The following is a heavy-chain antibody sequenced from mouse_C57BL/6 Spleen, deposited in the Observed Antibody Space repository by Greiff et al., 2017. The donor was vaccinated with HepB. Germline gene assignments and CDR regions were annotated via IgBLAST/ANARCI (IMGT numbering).Heavy chain of an antibody. CDR3: AIDDNHGAMDY. J-gene: IGHJ4*01. D-gene: IGHD1-3*01. CDR1: GYAFSSSW. Sequence: VQLQQSGPELVKPGASVKISCKASGYAFSSSWMNWVKQRPGKGLEWIGRIYPGDGDTNYNGKFKGKATLTADKSSSTAYMQLSSLTSEDSAVYFCAIDDNHGAMDYWGQGTSVTVSS. CDR2: IYPGDGDT. V-gene: IGHV1-82*01.